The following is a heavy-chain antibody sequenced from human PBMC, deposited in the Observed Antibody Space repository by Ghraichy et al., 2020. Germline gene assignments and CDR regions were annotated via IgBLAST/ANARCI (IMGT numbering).Heavy chain of an antibody. V-gene: IGHV3-7*03. CDR3: ARYEMCSSTSCYAYAFDY. Sequence: ALWLEQKWVANIKQDGSEKYYVDSVKGRFTISRDNAKNSLYLQMNSLRAEDTAVYYCARYEMCSSTSCYAYAFDYWG. D-gene: IGHD2-2*01. J-gene: IGHJ4*01. CDR2: IKQDGSEK.